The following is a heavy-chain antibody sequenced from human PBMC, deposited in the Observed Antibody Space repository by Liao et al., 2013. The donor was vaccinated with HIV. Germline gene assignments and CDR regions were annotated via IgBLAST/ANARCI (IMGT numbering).Heavy chain of an antibody. J-gene: IGHJ2*01. Sequence: QVPLRQWGAGLLKPSETLSLTCAVYGGSFSGHYWSWIRQPPGKGLEWIGEINESGRTNYNPSLKSRVTISEDMSKNQFYLNLKSVTAADTAVYFCARVAGRHITIFEIVRNWGYFDSWGRGTQVIVSS. CDR1: GGSFSGHY. V-gene: IGHV4-34*01. CDR3: ARVAGRHITIFEIVRNWGYFDS. CDR2: INESGRT. D-gene: IGHD3-3*01.